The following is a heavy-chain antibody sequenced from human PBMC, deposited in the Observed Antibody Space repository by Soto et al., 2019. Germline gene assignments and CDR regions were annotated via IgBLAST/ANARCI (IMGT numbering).Heavy chain of an antibody. CDR1: GFTFSNYD. Sequence: QVQLVESGGGVVQPGRSLRLSCAASGFTFSNYDMHWVRQAPGKGLEWVAVISYDGINKYYAGSVKGRFTISRDNSKNTLYLQMTSVRPEDTAVFYCARGLKGGLDPWGQGTLVTVSS. CDR2: ISYDGINK. J-gene: IGHJ5*02. D-gene: IGHD2-8*01. CDR3: ARGLKGGLDP. V-gene: IGHV3-30-3*01.